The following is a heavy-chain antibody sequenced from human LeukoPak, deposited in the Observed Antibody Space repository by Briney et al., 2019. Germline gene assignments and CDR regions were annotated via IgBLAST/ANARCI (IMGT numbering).Heavy chain of an antibody. Sequence: ASVKVSCKASGYIFTSYGITWVRQAPGQGLEWMGWINPNSGGTNYAQKFQGRVTMTRDTSISTAYMELSRLRSDDTAVYYCARVGDHLDYWGQGTLVTVSS. D-gene: IGHD3-16*01. CDR2: INPNSGGT. CDR3: ARVGDHLDY. V-gene: IGHV1-2*02. J-gene: IGHJ4*02. CDR1: GYIFTSYG.